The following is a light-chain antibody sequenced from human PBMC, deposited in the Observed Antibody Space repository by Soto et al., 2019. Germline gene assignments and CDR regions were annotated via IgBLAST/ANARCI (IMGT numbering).Light chain of an antibody. Sequence: DIQMTQSPSTVSASVGDRVTITCRASQSISNWLAWYQQKPGEAPKLLIYKASTLDSGVPSRFSGSGSGTEFTLTISSLQPDDFATYYGQQYDSYSYTFGQGTKLEI. CDR2: KAS. CDR1: QSISNW. V-gene: IGKV1-5*03. J-gene: IGKJ2*01. CDR3: QQYDSYSYT.